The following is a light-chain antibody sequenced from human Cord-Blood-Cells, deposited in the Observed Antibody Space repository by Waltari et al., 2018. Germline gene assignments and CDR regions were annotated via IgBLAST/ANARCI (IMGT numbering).Light chain of an antibody. V-gene: IGKV4-1*01. J-gene: IGKJ2*01. CDR2: WAS. CDR1: QSVLYSSNNKNY. Sequence: IVMTQSPDSLAVSLGETATITCKSSQSVLYSSNNKNYLAWYQQKPGQPPKLLIYWASTRESGVPDRFSGSGSGTDFTLTISSLQAEDVAVYYCQQYYSTPQTFGQGTKLEIK. CDR3: QQYYSTPQT.